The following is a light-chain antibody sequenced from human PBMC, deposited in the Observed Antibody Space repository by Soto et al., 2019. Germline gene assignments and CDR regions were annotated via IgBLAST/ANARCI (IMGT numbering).Light chain of an antibody. Sequence: EIVLTQSPGTLSLSPGERATLSCRASQSVSSSYLAWYQQKPGQAPRFLIYGTSSRATGIPDRFSGSGSGTDFTLTISRLEPEDFAVYYCHQYDSWTFGQGTKVDIK. J-gene: IGKJ1*01. V-gene: IGKV3-20*01. CDR3: HQYDSWT. CDR1: QSVSSSY. CDR2: GTS.